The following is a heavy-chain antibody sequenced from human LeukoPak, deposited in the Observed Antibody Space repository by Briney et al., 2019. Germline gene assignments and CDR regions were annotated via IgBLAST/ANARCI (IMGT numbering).Heavy chain of an antibody. CDR1: GFTFSDYY. J-gene: IGHJ4*02. V-gene: IGHV3-11*01. D-gene: IGHD6-13*01. CDR2: IDSSGSTI. Sequence: GGSLRLSCAASGFTFSDYYMSWIRQAPGKGLEWVSYIDSSGSTIYYADSVKGRFTISRDNAKNSLYLQMNSLRAEDTAVYYCARYSNNRAHIAAAGRGYYFDYWGQGTLVTVSS. CDR3: ARYSNNRAHIAAAGRGYYFDY.